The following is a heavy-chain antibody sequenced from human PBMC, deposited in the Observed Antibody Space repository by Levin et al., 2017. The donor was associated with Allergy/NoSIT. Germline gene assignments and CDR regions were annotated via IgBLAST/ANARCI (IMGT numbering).Heavy chain of an antibody. CDR3: AKSLSALFDY. V-gene: IGHV3-23*01. D-gene: IGHD5/OR15-5a*01. CDR2: ISGSGGST. CDR1: GFTFSSYA. Sequence: GESLKISCAASGFTFSSYAMSWVRQAPGKGLEWVSAISGSGGSTYYADSVKGRFTISRDNSKNTLYLQMNSLRAEDTAVYYCAKSLSALFDYWGQGTLLTVSS. J-gene: IGHJ4*02.